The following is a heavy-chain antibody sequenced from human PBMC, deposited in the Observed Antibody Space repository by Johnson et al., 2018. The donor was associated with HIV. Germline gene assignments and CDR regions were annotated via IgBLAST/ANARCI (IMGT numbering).Heavy chain of an antibody. J-gene: IGHJ3*02. D-gene: IGHD3-10*01. V-gene: IGHV3-30-3*01. Sequence: VQLVESGGGVVQPGRSLRLSCAASGFTFSNSAMHWVRQAPGKGLEWVAVIPYDGDNVYYADSVKGRFTISRDNSKNTLYLQMNSLRVADTAVYYCARDRSLWFRELWPRDAFDMWGQGTKITVSS. CDR1: GFTFSNSA. CDR2: IPYDGDNV. CDR3: ARDRSLWFRELWPRDAFDM.